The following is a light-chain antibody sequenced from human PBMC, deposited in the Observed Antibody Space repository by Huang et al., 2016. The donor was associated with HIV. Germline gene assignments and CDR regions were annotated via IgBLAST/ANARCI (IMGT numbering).Light chain of an antibody. V-gene: IGKV3-20*01. CDR1: QSVSSSY. J-gene: IGKJ1*01. Sequence: ETVLTQSPGTLSLSPGERATLSCRASQSVSSSYLAWYQQRPGQAPRLLIYGASNRATGVPDRFSGSGSGADFTLTIGRLEPEDSAVYYCQQYDSTSRTFGQGTKVEIK. CDR3: QQYDSTSRT. CDR2: GAS.